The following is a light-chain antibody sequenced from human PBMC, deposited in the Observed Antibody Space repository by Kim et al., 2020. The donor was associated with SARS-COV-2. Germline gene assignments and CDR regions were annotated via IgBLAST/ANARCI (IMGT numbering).Light chain of an antibody. CDR3: QQRSNWPG. J-gene: IGKJ4*01. CDR1: PGVSSY. Sequence: SRGVSATLTCKASPGVSSYLASYQPKPGRASSFPMNGASNRATGIPARFSGSGSVTDFTLTISSVEPKDFAVYYYQQRSNWPGFGGGTKLEI. CDR2: GAS. V-gene: IGKV3-11*01.